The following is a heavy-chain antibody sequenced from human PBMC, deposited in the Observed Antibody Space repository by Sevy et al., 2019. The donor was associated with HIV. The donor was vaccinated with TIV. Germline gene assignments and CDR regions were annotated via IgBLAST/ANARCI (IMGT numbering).Heavy chain of an antibody. CDR1: GGTFSSYA. J-gene: IGHJ6*03. CDR3: ASPPGGYSHGYESLYYYYYYMDV. CDR2: IIPILGIA. Sequence: ASVKVSCKASGGTFSSYAISWVRQAPGQGLEWMGGIIPILGIANYAQKFQGRVTITADKSTSTAYMELSSLRSEDTAVYYCASPPGGYSHGYESLYYYYYYMDVWGKGTTVTVSS. V-gene: IGHV1-69*10. D-gene: IGHD5-18*01.